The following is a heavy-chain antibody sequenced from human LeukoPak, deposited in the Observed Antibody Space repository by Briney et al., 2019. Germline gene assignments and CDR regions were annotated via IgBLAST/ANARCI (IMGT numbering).Heavy chain of an antibody. J-gene: IGHJ4*02. D-gene: IGHD5-12*01. V-gene: IGHV1-18*01. CDR1: GYTFIGNG. CDR3: ARRYSGYDRSGGYFDY. CDR2: ICGYNGNT. Sequence: ASVKVSCKASGYTFIGNGITWVRQAPGQGLEWMGWICGYNGNTAHAQMLQGRVTMTTDTSTTTAYMELRGLRSDDTAVYYCARRYSGYDRSGGYFDYWGQGTLVTVSS.